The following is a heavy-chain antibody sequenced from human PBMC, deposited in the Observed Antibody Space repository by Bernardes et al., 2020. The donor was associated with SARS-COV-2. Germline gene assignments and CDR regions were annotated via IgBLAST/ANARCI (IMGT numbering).Heavy chain of an antibody. CDR2: INIDGSST. Sequence: GGSLRLSCAASGFTFSSYCMHWVRQAPGKGLVWVSRINIDGSSTSYADSVKGRFTISRDNAKNTLYLQMNSLRAEDTAVYYCAHLTGRDDYWGQGTLVTVSS. V-gene: IGHV3-74*01. D-gene: IGHD1-20*01. CDR3: AHLTGRDDY. CDR1: GFTFSSYC. J-gene: IGHJ4*02.